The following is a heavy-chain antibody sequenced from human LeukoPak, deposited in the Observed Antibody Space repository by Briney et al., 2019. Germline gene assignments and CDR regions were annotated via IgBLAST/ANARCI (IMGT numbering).Heavy chain of an antibody. V-gene: IGHV3-30*04. J-gene: IGHJ3*02. CDR3: AGESFDI. CDR1: GFTFSSYA. Sequence: GRSLRLSCAASGFTFSSYALDWVRQAPGKGLEWVAVISKDGNSQNYADSVKGRFTISKDNSKNTLYLQMNSLRPEDTAVYYCAGESFDIWGQGTTVTVSS. CDR2: ISKDGNSQ.